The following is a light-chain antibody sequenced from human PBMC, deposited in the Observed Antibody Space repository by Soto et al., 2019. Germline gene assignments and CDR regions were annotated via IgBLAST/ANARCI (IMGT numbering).Light chain of an antibody. Sequence: VLTQSPGTLSVSPGERATLSCRASQSVSGNNLAWYQQKPGRPPRLLIYGESSRASGAPDRFSGSGSGTNFTLTINRLEPEDFAVYYCQQCDGTSWTFGQGTKVDIK. V-gene: IGKV3-20*01. J-gene: IGKJ1*01. CDR3: QQCDGTSWT. CDR2: GES. CDR1: QSVSGNN.